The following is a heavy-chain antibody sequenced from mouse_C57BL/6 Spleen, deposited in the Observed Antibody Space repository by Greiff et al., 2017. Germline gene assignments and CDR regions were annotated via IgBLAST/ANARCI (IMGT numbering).Heavy chain of an antibody. D-gene: IGHD2-2*01. CDR2: ISSGSSTI. J-gene: IGHJ2*01. CDR1: GFTFSDYG. CDR3: ARQDGYDFDY. V-gene: IGHV5-17*01. Sequence: EVKVEESGGGLVKPGGSLKLSCAASGFTFSDYGMHWVRQAPEKGLEWVAYISSGSSTIYYADTVKGRFTISRDNAKNTLYLQMTSLRSEDTAMYYCARQDGYDFDYWGQGTTLTVSS.